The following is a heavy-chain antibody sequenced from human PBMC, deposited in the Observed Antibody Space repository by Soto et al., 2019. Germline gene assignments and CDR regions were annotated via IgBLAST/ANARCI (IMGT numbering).Heavy chain of an antibody. Sequence: PGESLKISCKGSGYSFTSYWISWVRQMPGKGLEWMGRIDPSDSYTNYSPSFQGHVTISADKSISTAYLQWSSLEASDTAMYYSASPGTNPNYYYYDMDELGQGTTVTV. CDR1: GYSFTSYW. CDR2: IDPSDSYT. V-gene: IGHV5-10-1*01. CDR3: ASPGTNPNYYYYDMDE. J-gene: IGHJ6*01.